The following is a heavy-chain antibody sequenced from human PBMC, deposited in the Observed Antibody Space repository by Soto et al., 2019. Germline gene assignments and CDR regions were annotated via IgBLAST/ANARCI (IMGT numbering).Heavy chain of an antibody. Sequence: QVQLVESGGGVVQPGRSLRVSCAASGFTFSRHAIHWVRQAPGKGLEWVAVISKDGSNTYYVDSVKGRFTISRDNSKNTLYLQMNGRGDEDTAVYYWVRSRSGAVADPFDYWGQGPQVTVSA. CDR2: ISKDGSNT. CDR3: VRSRSGAVADPFDY. CDR1: GFTFSRHA. D-gene: IGHD3-10*01. V-gene: IGHV3-30*04. J-gene: IGHJ4*02.